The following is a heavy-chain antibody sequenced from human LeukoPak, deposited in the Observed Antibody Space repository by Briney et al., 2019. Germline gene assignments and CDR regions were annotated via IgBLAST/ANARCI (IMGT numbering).Heavy chain of an antibody. CDR2: IYYSGST. CDR1: AGSISSSSYY. J-gene: IGHJ6*02. CDR3: AGRDLGDGGEYYYYGMDV. Sequence: PSETLSLTCTVSAGSISSSSYYWGWIRQPPGKGLEWIGSIYYSGSTYYNPSLKSRVTISVDTSKNQFSLKLSSVTAADTAVYYCAGRDLGDGGEYYYYGMDVWGQGTTVTVSS. D-gene: IGHD5-24*01. V-gene: IGHV4-39*07.